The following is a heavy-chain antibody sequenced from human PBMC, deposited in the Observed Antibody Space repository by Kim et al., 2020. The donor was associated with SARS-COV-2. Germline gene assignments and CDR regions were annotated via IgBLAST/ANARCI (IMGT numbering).Heavy chain of an antibody. CDR1: GYTFTSYA. CDR2: INAGNGNT. CDR3: ARGGLGYFDWLLSFDY. Sequence: ASVKVSCKASGYTFTSYAMHWVRQAPGQRLEWMGWINAGNGNTKYSQKFQGRVTITRDTSASTAYMELSSLRSEDTAVYYCARGGLGYFDWLLSFDYWGQGTLVTVSS. D-gene: IGHD3-9*01. V-gene: IGHV1-3*01. J-gene: IGHJ4*02.